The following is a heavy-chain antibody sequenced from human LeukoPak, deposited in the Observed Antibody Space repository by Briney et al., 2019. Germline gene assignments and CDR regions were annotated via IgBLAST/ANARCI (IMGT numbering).Heavy chain of an antibody. CDR1: GYTFTSYG. J-gene: IGHJ4*02. CDR3: ARGYSGYDEPRYRTSYYFDY. V-gene: IGHV1-18*01. CDR2: ISAYNGNT. Sequence: ASVKVSGKASGYTFTSYGISWVRQAPGQGLEWMGWISAYNGNTNYAQKLQGRVTMTTDTSTSTAYMELRSLRSDDTAVYYCARGYSGYDEPRYRTSYYFDYWGQGTLVTVSS. D-gene: IGHD5-12*01.